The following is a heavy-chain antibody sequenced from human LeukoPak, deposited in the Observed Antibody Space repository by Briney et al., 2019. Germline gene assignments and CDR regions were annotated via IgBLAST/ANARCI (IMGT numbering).Heavy chain of an antibody. D-gene: IGHD4-17*01. CDR3: ASQPYGESGYYYGMDV. CDR2: VYHSGST. V-gene: IGHV4-34*01. CDR1: GGSFSGYY. Sequence: SETLSLTCAVYGGSFSGYYWTRIRQPPGKGLEWIGEVYHSGSTNYNPSLERRVTISVDTSKNQFSLKLSSVTAADTAVYYCASQPYGESGYYYGMDVWGQGTTVTVSS. J-gene: IGHJ6*02.